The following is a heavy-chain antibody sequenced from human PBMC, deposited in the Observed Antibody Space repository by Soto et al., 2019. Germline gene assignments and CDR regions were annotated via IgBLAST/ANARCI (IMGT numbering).Heavy chain of an antibody. CDR1: GFTFDDYA. V-gene: IGHV3-9*01. Sequence: DVQLVESGGGLVQPGRSLGLSCAASGFTFDDYAMHWVRQAPGKGLEWVSGISWNSGSIGYADSVKGRFTISRDNAKNSLYLQMNSLRAEDTALYYCAKGEGGRRAAVAGHFDYWGQGTLVTVSS. D-gene: IGHD6-19*01. CDR3: AKGEGGRRAAVAGHFDY. J-gene: IGHJ4*02. CDR2: ISWNSGSI.